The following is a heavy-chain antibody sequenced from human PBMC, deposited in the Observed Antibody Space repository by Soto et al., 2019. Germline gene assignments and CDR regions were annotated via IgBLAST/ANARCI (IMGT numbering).Heavy chain of an antibody. J-gene: IGHJ4*02. V-gene: IGHV3-23*01. CDR1: GFTFSTYA. CDR2: LSGSGGTT. CDR3: AKQRAGYGSGSDTFYFDF. D-gene: IGHD3-10*01. Sequence: GGSLRLSCSTSGFTFSTYAMNWVRQAPGKGLEWVSALSGSGGTTYYADSVRGRFTISRDNSKNTLFLQMSSLRAEDAALYYCAKQRAGYGSGSDTFYFDFWGQGTLVTVSS.